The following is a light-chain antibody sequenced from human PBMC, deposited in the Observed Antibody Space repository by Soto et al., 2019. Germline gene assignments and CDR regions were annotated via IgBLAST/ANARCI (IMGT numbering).Light chain of an antibody. J-gene: IGKJ1*01. V-gene: IGKV1-17*03. Sequence: DIPMTQSPSAMSASVGDRDTITCRASQGISNYLAWFQQKPGKVPKRLLYAASSLQSGVPSRFSGSGSGTEFALTISGLQPEDLATDYCLQQNSYPPTFGHGTKVEIK. CDR1: QGISNY. CDR2: AAS. CDR3: LQQNSYPPT.